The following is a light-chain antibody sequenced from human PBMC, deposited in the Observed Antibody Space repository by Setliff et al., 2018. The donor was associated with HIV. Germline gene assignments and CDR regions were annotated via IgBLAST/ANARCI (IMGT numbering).Light chain of an antibody. CDR2: EVI. CDR1: SSDIGVSKF. CDR3: SSYKTGNTLV. Sequence: QSVLAQPASVSGSPGQSITISCTGTSSDIGVSKFVSWYQQHPGRAPKLVIFEVINRPSGVSDRFSSSKSGNTASLTISGLQAEDEADYYCSSYKTGNTLVFGGGTKVTVL. V-gene: IGLV2-14*01. J-gene: IGLJ3*02.